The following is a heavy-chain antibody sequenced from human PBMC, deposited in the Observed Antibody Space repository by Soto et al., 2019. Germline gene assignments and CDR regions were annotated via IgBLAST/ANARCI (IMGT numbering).Heavy chain of an antibody. CDR2: ISGYNGDT. J-gene: IGHJ6*02. CDR1: GYTFTSYG. D-gene: IGHD2-8*01. V-gene: IGHV1-18*01. Sequence: GASVKVSCKASGYTFTSYGISWVRQAPGQGLEWMGWISGYNGDTNNAQKLQDRVTMTTDTSTTTAYLELRSLTSDDTAVYYCAKNGHPPYYYYGMDGRGQRTTVTVSS. CDR3: AKNGHPPYYYYGMDG.